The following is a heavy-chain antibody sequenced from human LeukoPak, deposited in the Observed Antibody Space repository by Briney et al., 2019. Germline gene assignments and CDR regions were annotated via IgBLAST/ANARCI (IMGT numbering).Heavy chain of an antibody. Sequence: ASVNVSCKASGYTFTIYAMHWVRQAPGQRLEWMGWINAGNGNTKYSQKFQGRVTITRDTSASTAYMELSSLRSEDTAVYYCARDRGTMVRGSRWFDPWGQGTLVTVSS. D-gene: IGHD3-10*01. CDR2: INAGNGNT. CDR3: ARDRGTMVRGSRWFDP. CDR1: GYTFTIYA. V-gene: IGHV1-3*01. J-gene: IGHJ5*02.